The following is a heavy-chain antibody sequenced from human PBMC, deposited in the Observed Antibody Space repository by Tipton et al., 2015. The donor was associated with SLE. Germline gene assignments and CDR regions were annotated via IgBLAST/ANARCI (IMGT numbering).Heavy chain of an antibody. CDR3: ATNFPPDY. Sequence: LRLSCTVSGGSINSDDYYWSWIRQPPGKGLEWIGYIFYSGNTNYNPSLKSRVTMSVDTSKNQFSLKLSSVTAADTAIYYCATNFPPDYWGQGTLVTVS. D-gene: IGHD1-1*01. J-gene: IGHJ4*02. V-gene: IGHV4-61*08. CDR1: GGSINSDDYY. CDR2: IFYSGNT.